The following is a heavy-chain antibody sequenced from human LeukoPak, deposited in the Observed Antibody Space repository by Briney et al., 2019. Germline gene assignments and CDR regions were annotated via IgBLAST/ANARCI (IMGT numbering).Heavy chain of an antibody. CDR2: IFYTGDT. V-gene: IGHV4-59*08. CDR1: AGSITTYY. D-gene: IGHD3-16*01. Sequence: SETLSLTCPVSAGSITTYYWSWIRQPPGKGLEWVGYIFYTGDTSFSPSLKSRVTISLDTSENQFSLKLSSVTAADTAVYYCARLKMGAYFDLWGRGTLVTVSS. CDR3: ARLKMGAYFDL. J-gene: IGHJ2*01.